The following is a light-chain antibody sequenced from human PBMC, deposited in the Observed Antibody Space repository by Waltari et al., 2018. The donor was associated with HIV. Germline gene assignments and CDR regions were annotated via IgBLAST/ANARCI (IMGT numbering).Light chain of an antibody. CDR3: QQSYTTPRT. Sequence: DIQMTQSPSSLSASVGDRVTITFPASQSISSYLNWYQQKPGKAPKVLIYAASSLQSGVPSRFSGSGSGTDFTLTITSLQPEDFATYYCQQSYTTPRTFGQGTKVEIK. J-gene: IGKJ1*01. CDR1: QSISSY. CDR2: AAS. V-gene: IGKV1-39*01.